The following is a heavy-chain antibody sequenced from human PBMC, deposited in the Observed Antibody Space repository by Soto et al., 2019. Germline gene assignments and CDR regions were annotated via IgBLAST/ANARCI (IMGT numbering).Heavy chain of an antibody. CDR3: ATASGDFWSGYRMDV. CDR1: GYSFTSYW. CDR2: IDPSDSYT. Sequence: GASLKISCNGSGYSFTSYWISWVRQMPGKGLEWMGRIDPSDSYTNYSPSFQGHVTISADKSISTAYLQWSSLKASDTAMYYCATASGDFWSGYRMDVWGQGTTVTVSS. J-gene: IGHJ6*02. V-gene: IGHV5-10-1*01. D-gene: IGHD3-3*01.